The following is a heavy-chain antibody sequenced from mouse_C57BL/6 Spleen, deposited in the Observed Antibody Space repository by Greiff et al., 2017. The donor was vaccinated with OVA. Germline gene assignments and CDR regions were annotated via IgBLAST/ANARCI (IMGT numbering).Heavy chain of an antibody. CDR1: GYTFTSYW. V-gene: IGHV1-52*01. CDR3: AAGTLFAY. D-gene: IGHD4-1*01. Sequence: QSCKASGYTFTSYWMHWVKQRPIQGLEWIGNIDPSDSETHYNQKFKDKATLTVDKSSSTAYMQLSSLTSEDSAVYYCAAGTLFAYWGQGTLVTVSA. CDR2: IDPSDSET. J-gene: IGHJ3*01.